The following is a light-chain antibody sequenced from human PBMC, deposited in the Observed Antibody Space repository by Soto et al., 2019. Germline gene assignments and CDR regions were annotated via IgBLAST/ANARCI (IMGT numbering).Light chain of an antibody. CDR1: QRISSY. V-gene: IGKV1-39*01. Sequence: DLQMTQSPSSLSVSVGDRVTITCRASQRISSYLNWYQQRPGKAPNLLIYAASSLQSGVPSRFSGSGSGTDFTLTISSLQPEDFAIYYCQQSYSTPLTFGGGTKIEIK. CDR3: QQSYSTPLT. J-gene: IGKJ4*01. CDR2: AAS.